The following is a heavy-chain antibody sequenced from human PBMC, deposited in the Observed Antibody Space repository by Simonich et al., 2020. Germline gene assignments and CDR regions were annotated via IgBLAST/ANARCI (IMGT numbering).Heavy chain of an antibody. Sequence: QVQLVQSGAEVKKPGASVKVSCKASGYTFTGYYMHWVRQAPGQGLEWMGWINPHSGGTNYAQKVQGRVTMTRDTSISTAYMELSRLRSDDTAVYYCARGPRWTGDDAFDIWGQGTMVTVSS. J-gene: IGHJ3*02. CDR3: ARGPRWTGDDAFDI. CDR2: INPHSGGT. CDR1: GYTFTGYY. D-gene: IGHD7-27*01. V-gene: IGHV1-2*02.